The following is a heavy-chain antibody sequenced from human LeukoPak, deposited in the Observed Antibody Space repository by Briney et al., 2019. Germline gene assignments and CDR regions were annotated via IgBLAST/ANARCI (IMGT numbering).Heavy chain of an antibody. D-gene: IGHD2-15*01. Sequence: GGSLRLSCAASGFTFSNAWMNWVRQAPGKGLEWVAVISYDGSNKYYADSVKGRFTISRDNSKNTLYLQMNSLRAEDTAVYYCAREGGGFDYWGQGTLVTVSS. CDR1: GFTFSNAW. V-gene: IGHV3-30-3*01. J-gene: IGHJ4*02. CDR2: ISYDGSNK. CDR3: AREGGGFDY.